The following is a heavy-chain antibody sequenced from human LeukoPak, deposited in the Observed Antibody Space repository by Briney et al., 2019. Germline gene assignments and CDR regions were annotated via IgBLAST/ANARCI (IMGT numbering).Heavy chain of an antibody. CDR3: ARDPGTMVRGVARAFDI. D-gene: IGHD3-10*01. J-gene: IGHJ3*02. V-gene: IGHV3-30*02. Sequence: GGSLRLSCAASGFTFSSYGMHWVRQAPGKGLEWVAFIRSDGSNKYYADSVKGRFTISRDNSKNTLYLQMNSLRAEDTAVYYCARDPGTMVRGVARAFDIWGQGTMVTVSS. CDR2: IRSDGSNK. CDR1: GFTFSSYG.